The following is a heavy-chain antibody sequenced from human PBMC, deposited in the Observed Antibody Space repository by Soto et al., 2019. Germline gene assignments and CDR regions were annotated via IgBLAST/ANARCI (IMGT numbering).Heavy chain of an antibody. CDR3: ARVRGNYYDSSGYYSGEYYFDY. Sequence: SETLSLTCAVSGGSISSSNWWSWVRQPPGKGLEWIGDIYHSGDTNYNPSLESRVTMSIDKSKNQFSLKLSSVTAADTAVYYCARVRGNYYDSSGYYSGEYYFDYWGQGTLVTVSS. CDR2: IYHSGDT. V-gene: IGHV4-4*02. J-gene: IGHJ4*02. D-gene: IGHD3-22*01. CDR1: GGSISSSNW.